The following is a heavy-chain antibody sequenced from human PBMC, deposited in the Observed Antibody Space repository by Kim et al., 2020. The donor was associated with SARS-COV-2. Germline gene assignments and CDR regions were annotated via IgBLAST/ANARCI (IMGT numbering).Heavy chain of an antibody. V-gene: IGHV3-7*01. D-gene: IGHD6-13*01. CDR3: ARPSGSSSNFDY. Sequence: YYVDSVKGRFTISRDNAKNSLYLQMNSLRAEDTARYYCARPSGSSSNFDYWGQGTLVTVSS. J-gene: IGHJ4*02.